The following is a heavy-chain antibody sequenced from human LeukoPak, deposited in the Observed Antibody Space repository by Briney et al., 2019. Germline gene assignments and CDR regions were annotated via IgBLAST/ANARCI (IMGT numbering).Heavy chain of an antibody. CDR2: ISGSGGST. CDR3: AKGQWLVAGGLYDY. J-gene: IGHJ4*02. Sequence: GGTLRLSCAASGFTFSSYGMSWVRQAPGKGLEWVSAISGSGGSTYYADSVKGRFTISRDNSKNTLYLQMNSLRAEDTAVYYCAKGQWLVAGGLYDYWGQGTLVTVSS. D-gene: IGHD6-19*01. CDR1: GFTFSSYG. V-gene: IGHV3-23*01.